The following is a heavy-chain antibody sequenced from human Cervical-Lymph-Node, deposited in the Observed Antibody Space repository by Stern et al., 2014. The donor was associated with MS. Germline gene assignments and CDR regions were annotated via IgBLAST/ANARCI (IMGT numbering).Heavy chain of an antibody. J-gene: IGHJ5*01. CDR3: ARDRGDEEGIWFNS. V-gene: IGHV1-69*01. CDR2: LIHFVGTA. CDR1: GGVFKTLT. D-gene: IGHD4-17*01. Sequence: VQLVQSGAEVKKPGSSVKVSCKASGGVFKTLTISWVRQAPGQGLEWMGGLIHFVGTANYAQNFQGRVTFSADESTSTAFMELRSLGSDDTAVYYCARDRGDEEGIWFNSWGQGTLVTVSS.